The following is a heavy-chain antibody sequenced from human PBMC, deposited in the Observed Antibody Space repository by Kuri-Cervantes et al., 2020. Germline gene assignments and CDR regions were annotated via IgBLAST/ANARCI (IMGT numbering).Heavy chain of an antibody. CDR2: FDPEDGET. CDR3: ATGWKRGELDRLFDY. CDR1: GYTLTELS. J-gene: IGHJ4*02. V-gene: IGHV1-24*01. Sequence: ASVKVSCKVSGYTLTELSMHWVRQAPGKGLEWMGGFDPEDGETIYAQKFQGRVTMTEDTSTDTAYVGLSSLRSEDTAVYYCATGWKRGELDRLFDYWGQGTLVTVSS. D-gene: IGHD3-16*01.